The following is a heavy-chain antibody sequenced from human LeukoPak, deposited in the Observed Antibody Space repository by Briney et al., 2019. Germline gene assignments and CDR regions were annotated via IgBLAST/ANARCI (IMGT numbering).Heavy chain of an antibody. Sequence: GASVKISCKTSGYTFTGNIMHWVRHAPGQGPGWMGWINPNNGDTNYAQKFQGRVTMTRVTSITAAYMELSSLRSDDTAVYYCARTRGTHISMAYLDSWGQGTLVTVSS. CDR2: INPNNGDT. J-gene: IGHJ4*02. CDR3: ARTRGTHISMAYLDS. CDR1: GYTFTGNI. D-gene: IGHD2/OR15-2a*01. V-gene: IGHV1-2*02.